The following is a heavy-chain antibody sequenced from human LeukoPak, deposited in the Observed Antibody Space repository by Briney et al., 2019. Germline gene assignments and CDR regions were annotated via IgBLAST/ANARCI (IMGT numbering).Heavy chain of an antibody. CDR3: ARGLGGDQGYFDL. V-gene: IGHV3-9*01. Sequence: GRSLRLSCAASGFIFDNYAMHWVRQAPGKGLEWVSTINWNSGTLAYADSVKGRFTISRDNAKDSLYLQMNSLRTEDTALYYCARGLGGDQGYFDLWGRGTLATVSS. D-gene: IGHD3-10*01. CDR1: GFIFDNYA. J-gene: IGHJ2*01. CDR2: INWNSGTL.